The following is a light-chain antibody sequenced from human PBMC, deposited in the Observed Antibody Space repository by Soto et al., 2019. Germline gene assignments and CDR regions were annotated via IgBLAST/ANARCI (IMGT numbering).Light chain of an antibody. Sequence: EIVLTQSPDTLSLSPGERGTLSCRASQNVGTYLTWFQQKPGQAPRRVIYDASTRVSGVPARFSGSGSGTDLTLTISSLEPEDFAVYYCQQCSKWPMYTFGQGTELEIK. CDR3: QQCSKWPMYT. V-gene: IGKV3-11*01. CDR2: DAS. J-gene: IGKJ2*01. CDR1: QNVGTY.